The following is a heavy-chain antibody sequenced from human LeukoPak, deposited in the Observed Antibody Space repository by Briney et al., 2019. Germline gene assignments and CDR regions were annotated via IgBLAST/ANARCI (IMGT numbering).Heavy chain of an antibody. CDR3: APAGSIAVTDQFYFDY. CDR1: GYTFTSYY. D-gene: IGHD6-19*01. J-gene: IGHJ4*02. V-gene: IGHV1-46*01. CDR2: INPGDGGT. Sequence: GASVKVSCKASGYTFTSYYMHWVRQAPGQGLEWVGIINPGDGGTSYAQKFQGRATMTRDTSISTAYMELSRLRSDDTAVYYCAPAGSIAVTDQFYFDYWGLGTLVTVSS.